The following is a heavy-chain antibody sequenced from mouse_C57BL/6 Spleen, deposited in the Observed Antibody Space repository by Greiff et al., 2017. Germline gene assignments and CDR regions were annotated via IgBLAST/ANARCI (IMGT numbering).Heavy chain of an antibody. CDR1: GYTFTDYN. V-gene: IGHV1-18*01. Sequence: VHVKQSGPELVKPGASVKIPCKASGYTFTDYNMDWVKQSHGKSLEWIGDINPNNGGTIYNQKFKGKATLTVDKSSSTAYMELRSLTSEDTAVYYCARWGIFYYAMDYWGQGTSVTVSS. CDR3: ARWGIFYYAMDY. J-gene: IGHJ4*01. CDR2: INPNNGGT.